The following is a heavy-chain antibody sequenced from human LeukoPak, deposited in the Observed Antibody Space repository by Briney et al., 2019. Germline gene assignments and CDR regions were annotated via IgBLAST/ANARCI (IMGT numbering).Heavy chain of an antibody. CDR3: ARVGVGVTKSFDY. J-gene: IGHJ4*02. CDR1: GDSIDNPTLY. V-gene: IGHV4-39*07. D-gene: IGHD1-26*01. Sequence: SETLSLTCAVSGDSIDNPTLYWSWIRQPAGKGLEWIGSIYHSGSTYYNSSLKSRATISVDRSKNQFSLKLSSVTAADTAVYYCARVGVGVTKSFDYWGQGTLVTVSS. CDR2: IYHSGST.